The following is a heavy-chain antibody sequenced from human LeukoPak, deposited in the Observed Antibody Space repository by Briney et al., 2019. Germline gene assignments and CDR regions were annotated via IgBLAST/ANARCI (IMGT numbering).Heavy chain of an antibody. V-gene: IGHV3-21*01. CDR2: ISSSSSYI. Sequence: GGSLRLSCAASGFNFSSYSMNWVRQAPGKGLEWVSSISSSSSYIYYADSVKGRFTISRDNAKNSLYLQMNSLRAEDTAVYYCARESRWTLGGSHHDYWGQGTLVTVSS. CDR1: GFNFSSYS. D-gene: IGHD1-26*01. J-gene: IGHJ4*02. CDR3: ARESRWTLGGSHHDY.